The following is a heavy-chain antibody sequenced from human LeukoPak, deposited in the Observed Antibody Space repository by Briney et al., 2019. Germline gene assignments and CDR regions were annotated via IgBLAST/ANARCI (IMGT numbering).Heavy chain of an antibody. CDR3: ARGEVVVVPAAIRFDP. J-gene: IGHJ5*02. CDR2: IYYSGST. D-gene: IGHD2-2*01. Sequence: SQTLSLTCTVSGGSISSGDYYWSWIRQPPGKGLEWIGYIYYSGSTYYNPSLKSRVTISVDTSKNQFSLKLSSVTAADTAVYYCARGEVVVVPAAIRFDPWGQGTLVTVSS. V-gene: IGHV4-30-4*08. CDR1: GGSISSGDYY.